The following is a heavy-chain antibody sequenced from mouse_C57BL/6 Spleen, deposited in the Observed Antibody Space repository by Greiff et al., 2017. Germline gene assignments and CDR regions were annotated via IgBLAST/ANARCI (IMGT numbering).Heavy chain of an antibody. Sequence: VQLQQPGAELVMPGPSVKLSCKASGYTFTSYWMHWVKQRPGQGLEWIGEIDPSDSYTNYNQKFKGKSTLTVDKSSSTAYMQLSSLTSEDSAVYYCARYTLHFDYWGQGTTLTVSS. V-gene: IGHV1-69*01. CDR2: IDPSDSYT. CDR1: GYTFTSYW. CDR3: ARYTLHFDY. J-gene: IGHJ2*01.